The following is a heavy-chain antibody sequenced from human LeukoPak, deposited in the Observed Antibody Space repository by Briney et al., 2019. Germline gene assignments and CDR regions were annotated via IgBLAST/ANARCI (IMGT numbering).Heavy chain of an antibody. CDR1: GFTFGDYA. Sequence: GGSLRLSCTASGFTFGDYAMSWVRQAPGEGLEWVGFIRSKAYGGTTEYAASVKGRFTISRDDSKSIAYLQMNSLKTEDTAVYYCTRTAFYYDILTGYSAGAAFDIWGQGTMVTVSS. D-gene: IGHD3-9*01. J-gene: IGHJ3*02. V-gene: IGHV3-49*04. CDR3: TRTAFYYDILTGYSAGAAFDI. CDR2: IRSKAYGGTT.